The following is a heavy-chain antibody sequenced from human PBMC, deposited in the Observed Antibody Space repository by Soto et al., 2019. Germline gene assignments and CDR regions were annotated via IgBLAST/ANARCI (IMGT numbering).Heavy chain of an antibody. D-gene: IGHD6-6*01. CDR3: ARGVFG. CDR2: IKEDGSEK. CDR1: GFSFSTHW. Sequence: GGSLRLSCAASGFSFSTHWMSWVRQAPGKGLEWVANIKEDGSEKYYVDSVKGRFTISRDNAKNSLYLQMNSLRDEDTAVYYCARGVFGWGQGTLVTVSS. J-gene: IGHJ4*02. V-gene: IGHV3-7*01.